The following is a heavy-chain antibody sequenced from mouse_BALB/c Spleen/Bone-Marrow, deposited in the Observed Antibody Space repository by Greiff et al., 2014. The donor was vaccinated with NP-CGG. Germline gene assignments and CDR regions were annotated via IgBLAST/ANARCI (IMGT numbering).Heavy chain of an antibody. V-gene: IGHV5-6-5*01. CDR1: GFTFSSYA. CDR2: ISSGGST. D-gene: IGHD1-1*01. CDR3: ARGDYYGSSFYWYFDV. Sequence: EVKLVESRGGLVKPGGSLKLSCAASGFTFSSYAMSWVRQTPEKRLEWVASISSGGSTYYPDSVKGRFTISRDNARNILYLQMSSLRSEDAAMYYCARGDYYGSSFYWYFDVWGAGTTVTVSS. J-gene: IGHJ1*01.